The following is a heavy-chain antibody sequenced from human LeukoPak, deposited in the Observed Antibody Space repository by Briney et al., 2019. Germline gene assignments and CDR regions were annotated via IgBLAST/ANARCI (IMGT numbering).Heavy chain of an antibody. Sequence: ASVKVSCKASGYTFTGYYMHWVRQAPGQGLEWMGWINPNSGGTNHAQKFQGRVTMTRDTSISTAYMELSRLRSDDTAVYYCARDPGYYDSSGYWAPYFDYWGQGTLVTVSS. CDR3: ARDPGYYDSSGYWAPYFDY. CDR2: INPNSGGT. D-gene: IGHD3-22*01. CDR1: GYTFTGYY. V-gene: IGHV1-2*02. J-gene: IGHJ4*02.